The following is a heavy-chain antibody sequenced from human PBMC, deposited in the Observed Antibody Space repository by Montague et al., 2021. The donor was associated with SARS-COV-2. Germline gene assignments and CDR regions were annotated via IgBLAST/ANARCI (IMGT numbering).Heavy chain of an antibody. D-gene: IGHD4-11*01. Sequence: SETLSLTCAVSGVSITSTNWWSLVRQPPGKGLEWIGEISYGGIATWNPSLKSRATISMDRSRNLFSLKMSSVTAADTAIYYCAGKVLTVPADYWGQGTLVTVS. J-gene: IGHJ4*02. CDR1: GVSITSTNW. CDR3: AGKVLTVPADY. V-gene: IGHV4-4*02. CDR2: ISYGGIA.